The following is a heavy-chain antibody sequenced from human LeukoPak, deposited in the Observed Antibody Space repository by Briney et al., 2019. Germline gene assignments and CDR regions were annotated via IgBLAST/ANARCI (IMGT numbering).Heavy chain of an antibody. J-gene: IGHJ4*02. CDR1: GGSFSGYY. V-gene: IGHV4-34*01. CDR2: INHSGST. Sequence: SETLSLTCAVYGGSFSGYYWSWIRQPPGKGLERIGEINHSGSTNYNPSLKSRVTISVDTSKNQFPLKLSSVTAADTAVYYCARLRGYSYGKHFDYWGQGTLVTVSS. CDR3: ARLRGYSYGKHFDY. D-gene: IGHD5-18*01.